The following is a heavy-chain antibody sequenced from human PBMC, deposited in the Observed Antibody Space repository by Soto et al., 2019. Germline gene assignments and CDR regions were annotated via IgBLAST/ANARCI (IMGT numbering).Heavy chain of an antibody. CDR2: IDNSGST. Sequence: SETLSLTCTVSGASVGTGVYYWTWIRQHPGKGLEWIGYIDNSGSTYYNPSLTGRVDISVDTSKNEFSLNLQSLTAADTAFYYCAGAVSDFDVRRYRTSYFDQWGQGILVTVS. CDR3: AGAVSDFDVRRYRTSYFDQ. V-gene: IGHV4-31*03. CDR1: GASVGTGVYY. J-gene: IGHJ4*02. D-gene: IGHD3-10*02.